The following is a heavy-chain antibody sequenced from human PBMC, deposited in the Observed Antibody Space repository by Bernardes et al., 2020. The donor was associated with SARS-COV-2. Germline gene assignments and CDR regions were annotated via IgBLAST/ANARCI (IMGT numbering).Heavy chain of an antibody. CDR2: FDPEDGKT. J-gene: IGHJ4*02. V-gene: IGHV1-24*01. CDR3: ATGEPTYFYDTGGYDRLNY. D-gene: IGHD3-22*01. CDR1: GYTLTELS. Sequence: ASVKVSCKFSGYTLTELSLHWLRQAPGKGLEWMGGFDPEDGKTIYAQKFQGRFTMTEDTSTDTAYMDLSSLRSEDTAVYYCATGEPTYFYDTGGYDRLNYWGQGALVNVSS.